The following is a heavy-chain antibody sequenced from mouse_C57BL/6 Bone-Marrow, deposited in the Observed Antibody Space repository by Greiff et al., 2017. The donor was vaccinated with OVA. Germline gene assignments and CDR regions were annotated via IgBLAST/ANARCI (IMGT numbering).Heavy chain of an antibody. Sequence: EVQGVESGGDLVKPGGSLKLSCAASGFTFSSYGMSWVRQTPDKRLEWVATISRGGSYTYYPDSVKGRFTISRDNAKNTLYLQMSSLKSEETAMYYCGRPGGSLAWFAYWGQGTLVTVSA. CDR3: GRPGGSLAWFAY. CDR1: GFTFSSYG. V-gene: IGHV5-6*01. J-gene: IGHJ3*01. CDR2: ISRGGSYT.